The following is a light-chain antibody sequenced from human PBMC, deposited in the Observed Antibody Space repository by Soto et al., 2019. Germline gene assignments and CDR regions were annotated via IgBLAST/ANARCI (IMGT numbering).Light chain of an antibody. CDR1: SSDVGGYNY. V-gene: IGLV2-14*01. Sequence: SALTQPASASGSAGQSITSSCTGTSSDVGGYNYVSWYQQHPGKAPKLMIYEVSNRPSGVSNRFSGSKSGNTASLTISGLQAEDEADYYCSSYTSSSTLVFGTGTKVTVL. J-gene: IGLJ1*01. CDR3: SSYTSSSTLV. CDR2: EVS.